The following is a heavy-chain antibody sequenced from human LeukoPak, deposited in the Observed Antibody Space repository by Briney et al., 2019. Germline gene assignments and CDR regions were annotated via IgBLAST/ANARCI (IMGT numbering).Heavy chain of an antibody. Sequence: PSETLSLTCTVSGGSISSYYWSWIRQPPGKGLEWIGYIYTGGSTNYNPSLKSRVTISVDTSKNQFSLKLSSVTAADTAVYYCASASQYYDFWSGYHYYFDYWGQGTLVTVSS. V-gene: IGHV4-4*09. J-gene: IGHJ4*02. CDR2: IYTGGST. CDR1: GGSISSYY. D-gene: IGHD3-3*01. CDR3: ASASQYYDFWSGYHYYFDY.